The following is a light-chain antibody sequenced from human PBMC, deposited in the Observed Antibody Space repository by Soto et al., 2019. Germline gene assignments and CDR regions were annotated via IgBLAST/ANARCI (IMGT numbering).Light chain of an antibody. Sequence: EIVLTQSPATLSVSPGERATLSCRASQSVSSSYLAWYQQKPGQAPRLLIYGASTRAAGIPDRFSGSGSGTEFTLTIRSLKSEDFAVYYCQQYNNWPPITFGQGTRLEIK. J-gene: IGKJ5*01. V-gene: IGKV3-15*01. CDR3: QQYNNWPPIT. CDR1: QSVSSSY. CDR2: GAS.